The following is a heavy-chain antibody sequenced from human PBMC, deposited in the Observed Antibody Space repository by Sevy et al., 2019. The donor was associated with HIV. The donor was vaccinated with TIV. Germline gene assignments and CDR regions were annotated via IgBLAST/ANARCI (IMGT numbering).Heavy chain of an antibody. Sequence: SETLSLTCTVSGGSVSSGSYYWSWIRQPPGKGLEWIGYIYYSGSTNYNPSLKSRVTISVDTSKNQFSLKLSSVTAADTAVYYCARDANIAAHSYYYYGIDVWGQGTTVTVSS. CDR1: GGSVSSGSYY. CDR2: IYYSGST. V-gene: IGHV4-61*01. D-gene: IGHD6-6*01. J-gene: IGHJ6*02. CDR3: ARDANIAAHSYYYYGIDV.